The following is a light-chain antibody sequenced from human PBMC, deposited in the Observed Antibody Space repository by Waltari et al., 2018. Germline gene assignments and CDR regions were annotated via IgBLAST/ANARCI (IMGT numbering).Light chain of an antibody. CDR1: QNINKY. CDR2: DAS. J-gene: IGKJ1*01. Sequence: EIMLTQSPGTLSLSPGERATLSCRASQNINKYLAWYQHNPGQAPRLLIYDASSRATGIPDRFSGSGSGTDFSLTISRLEPEDFAVYYCQKYGSLPATFGQGTKVEIK. CDR3: QKYGSLPAT. V-gene: IGKV3-20*01.